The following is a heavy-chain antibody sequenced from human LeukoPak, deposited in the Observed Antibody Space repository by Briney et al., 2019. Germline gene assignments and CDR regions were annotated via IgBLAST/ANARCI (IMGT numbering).Heavy chain of an antibody. CDR3: VRGSSWYGPGNWFDP. CDR2: IYYSGST. J-gene: IGHJ5*02. CDR1: GGSISSYY. D-gene: IGHD6-13*01. Sequence: SETLSLTCTVSGGSISSYYWSWIRQPPGKGLEWIGYIYYSGSTNYNPSLKSRVTISVDTSKNQFSLKLSSVTAADTAVYYCVRGSSWYGPGNWFDPWGQGTLVTVSS. V-gene: IGHV4-59*01.